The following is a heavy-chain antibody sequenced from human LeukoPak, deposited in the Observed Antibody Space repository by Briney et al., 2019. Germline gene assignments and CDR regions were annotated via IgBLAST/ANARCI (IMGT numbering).Heavy chain of an antibody. Sequence: PGGSLRLSCAASGFTFSSYAMSWVRQAPGKGLEWVANIKQDGSEKYYVDSVRGRFTISRDNAKNSLYLQMNYLRVEDTAVYFCARDRGRFDPWGQGTLVTVSS. J-gene: IGHJ5*02. V-gene: IGHV3-7*04. D-gene: IGHD3-10*01. CDR2: IKQDGSEK. CDR1: GFTFSSYA. CDR3: ARDRGRFDP.